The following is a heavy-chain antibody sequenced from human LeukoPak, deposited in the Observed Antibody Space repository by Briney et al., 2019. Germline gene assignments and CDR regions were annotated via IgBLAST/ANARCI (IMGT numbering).Heavy chain of an antibody. CDR1: GFTFSTYA. CDR2: ISGSGGST. V-gene: IGHV3-23*01. D-gene: IGHD3-10*01. CDR3: AKASYGLIDY. J-gene: IGHJ4*02. Sequence: GGSLRLSCAASGFTFSTYAMSWVRQAPGKGLEWVSAISGSGGSTYYADSVKGRFTISRDNSKNTLYLQMNSLRAKDTAVYYCAKASYGLIDYWGQGTLVTVSS.